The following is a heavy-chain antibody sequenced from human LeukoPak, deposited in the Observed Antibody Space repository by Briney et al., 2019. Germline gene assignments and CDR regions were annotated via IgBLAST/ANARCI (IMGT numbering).Heavy chain of an antibody. CDR1: GGSISSYY. Sequence: SETLSLTCTVSGGSISSYYWSWIRQPPGKGLEWIGYIYYSGSTNYNPSLKSRVTISVDTSKNQFSLKLSSVTAADTAVYYCARRNGPGGDYYDSSGYEDWFDPWGQGTLVTVSS. V-gene: IGHV4-59*01. CDR3: ARRNGPGGDYYDSSGYEDWFDP. J-gene: IGHJ5*02. CDR2: IYYSGST. D-gene: IGHD3-22*01.